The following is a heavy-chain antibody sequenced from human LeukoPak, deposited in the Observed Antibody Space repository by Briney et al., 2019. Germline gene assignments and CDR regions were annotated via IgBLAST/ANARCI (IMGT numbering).Heavy chain of an antibody. CDR3: AKATTKYYFDS. CDR1: GFTFSSYA. CDR2: ISGGSSST. V-gene: IGHV3-23*01. J-gene: IGHJ4*02. Sequence: PGGSLRLSCAASGFTFSSYAMNWVRQAPGKGLEWVSGISGGSSSTNYADSVKGRFTISRDNSENTLYLQMNSLRADETAVYYCAKATTKYYFDSWGQGTLVTVSS. D-gene: IGHD4-17*01.